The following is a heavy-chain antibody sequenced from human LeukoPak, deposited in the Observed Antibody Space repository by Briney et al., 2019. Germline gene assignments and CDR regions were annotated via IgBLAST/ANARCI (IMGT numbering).Heavy chain of an antibody. CDR3: ANPTTVTLRYFDY. J-gene: IGHJ4*02. D-gene: IGHD4-11*01. Sequence: SETLSLTCTVSGGSISSYYWSWIRQPPGKGLEWIGYIYYSGSTNYSPSLKSRVTISVDTSKNQFSLKLSSVTAADTAVYYCANPTTVTLRYFDYWGQGTLVTVSS. CDR1: GGSISSYY. V-gene: IGHV4-59*01. CDR2: IYYSGST.